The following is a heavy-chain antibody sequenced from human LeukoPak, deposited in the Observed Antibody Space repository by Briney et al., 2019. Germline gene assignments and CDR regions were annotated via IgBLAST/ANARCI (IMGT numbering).Heavy chain of an antibody. CDR2: IYYSGST. CDR1: GGSISSSSYY. V-gene: IGHV4-39*01. CDR3: ASSSSSGWINWFDP. D-gene: IGHD6-19*01. J-gene: IGHJ5*02. Sequence: PSETLSLTCTVSGGSISSSSYYWGWIRQPPGKGLEWIGSIYYSGSTYYNPSLKSRVTISVDTSKNQFSLKLSSVTAADTAVYYCASSSSSGWINWFDPWGQGTLVTVSS.